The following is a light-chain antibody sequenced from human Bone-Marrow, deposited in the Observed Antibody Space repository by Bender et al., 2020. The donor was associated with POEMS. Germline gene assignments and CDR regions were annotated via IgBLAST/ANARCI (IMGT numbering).Light chain of an antibody. CDR2: EVN. V-gene: IGLV2-23*02. CDR1: ISDVGGYDY. Sequence: QSALTQPASVSGSPGQSITISCTGTISDVGGYDYVSWYQQHAGKAPKVMIYEVNKRPSGVSSRFSASKSGNTASLTISGLQAEDEADYYCCSYAGSSTVIFGAGTKVTVL. J-gene: IGLJ2*01. CDR3: CSYAGSSTVI.